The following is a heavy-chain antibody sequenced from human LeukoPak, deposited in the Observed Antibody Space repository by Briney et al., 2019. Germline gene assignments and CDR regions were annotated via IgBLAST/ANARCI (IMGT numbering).Heavy chain of an antibody. CDR2: IRYDGSKK. J-gene: IGHJ4*02. Sequence: GGSLRLSCAASGFTFSSYGMHWVRQAPGKGLEWVAFIRYDGSKKYYADSVKGRFTISRDNSKNTLYLQMNSLRAEDTAVYYCAKMSSGYYSSPFDYWGQGTLVTVSS. D-gene: IGHD3-22*01. V-gene: IGHV3-30*02. CDR1: GFTFSSYG. CDR3: AKMSSGYYSSPFDY.